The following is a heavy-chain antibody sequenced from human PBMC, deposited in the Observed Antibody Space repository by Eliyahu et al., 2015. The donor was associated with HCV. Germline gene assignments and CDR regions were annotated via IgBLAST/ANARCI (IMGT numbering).Heavy chain of an antibody. J-gene: IGHJ4*02. CDR2: ISSSSSYT. Sequence: QVQLVXSGGGLVKPGGSLRXXCAASGFXFSXYYMSWIRQAPGKGLEXXSYISSSSSYTNYAXSVKGRFTISRDNAKNSLYLQMNSLRAEDTAVYYCARGRHDSSGTLDYWGQGTLVTVSS. CDR1: GFXFSXYY. V-gene: IGHV3-11*05. CDR3: ARGRHDSSGTLDY. D-gene: IGHD3-22*01.